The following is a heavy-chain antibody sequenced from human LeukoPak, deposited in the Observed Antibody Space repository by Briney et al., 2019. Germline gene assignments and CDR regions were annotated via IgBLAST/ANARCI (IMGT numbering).Heavy chain of an antibody. J-gene: IGHJ4*02. CDR2: IYHSGST. CDR3: ARGGVYGGNLFDY. D-gene: IGHD4-23*01. CDR1: GGSISSGGYS. V-gene: IGHV4-30-2*01. Sequence: PSETLSLTCAVSGGSISSGGYSWSWIRQPPGKGLEWIGYIYHSGSTYYNPSLKSRVTISVDRSKNQFSLKPSSVTAADTAVYYCARGGVYGGNLFDYWGQGTLVTVSS.